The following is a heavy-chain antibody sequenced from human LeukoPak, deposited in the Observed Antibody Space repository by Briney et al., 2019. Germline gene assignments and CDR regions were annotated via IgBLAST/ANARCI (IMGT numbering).Heavy chain of an antibody. J-gene: IGHJ3*01. V-gene: IGHV1-69*13. Sequence: GASVKVSCKASGGTFSSNAISWVRQAPGQGLEWMGGIMSTFGPAVYAVKFQGRVTITADESTSTAYMQMSSLTSEDTAVYYCAGEDTDLVTDGFDVWGQGTVVTVSS. CDR2: IMSTFGPA. CDR3: AGEDTDLVTDGFDV. D-gene: IGHD5-18*01. CDR1: GGTFSSNA.